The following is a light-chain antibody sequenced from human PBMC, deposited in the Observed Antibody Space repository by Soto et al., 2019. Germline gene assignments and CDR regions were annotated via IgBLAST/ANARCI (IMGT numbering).Light chain of an antibody. Sequence: QSVLTQPRSVSGSPGQSVTISCTGSYSDVGSFDYVSWYQHHPGKAPKLMTYDVTKRPSGVPDRFSGSKSGNTASLTIFGLQAEDEADYSCCSYAGTYVSYVFGTGTKVTVL. CDR2: DVT. CDR3: CSYAGTYVSYV. V-gene: IGLV2-11*01. CDR1: YSDVGSFDY. J-gene: IGLJ1*01.